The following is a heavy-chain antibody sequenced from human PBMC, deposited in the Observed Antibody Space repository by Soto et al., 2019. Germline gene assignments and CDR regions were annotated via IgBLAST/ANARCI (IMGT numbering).Heavy chain of an antibody. D-gene: IGHD3-16*01. Sequence: EVQLLESGGGLVQPGGSLRLSCAASGFTFSSYAMSWVRQAPGKGLEWVSSISGSGGNTYYADSVKGRFTISRDNSKNTLYLQMNSLRAEDTAVYYCAKDLLLTDRPWGFFDPWGQGTLVTVSS. CDR1: GFTFSSYA. CDR2: ISGSGGNT. J-gene: IGHJ5*02. V-gene: IGHV3-23*01. CDR3: AKDLLLTDRPWGFFDP.